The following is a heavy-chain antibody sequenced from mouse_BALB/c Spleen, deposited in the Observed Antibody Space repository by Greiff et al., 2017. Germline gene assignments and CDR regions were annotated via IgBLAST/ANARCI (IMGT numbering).Heavy chain of an antibody. CDR2: IWGGGST. D-gene: IGHD1-1*01. J-gene: IGHJ2*01. V-gene: IGHV2-6-5*01. CDR3: AKHSTATVGEGYYFDY. Sequence: QVQLKESGPGLVAPSQSLSISCTVSGFSFTDYGVSWVRQPPGKGLEWLGVIWGGGSTYYNSALKSRLSISKDNSKSQVFLKMNRLQTDDTAMYYCAKHSTATVGEGYYFDYWGQGTTLTVSS. CDR1: GFSFTDYG.